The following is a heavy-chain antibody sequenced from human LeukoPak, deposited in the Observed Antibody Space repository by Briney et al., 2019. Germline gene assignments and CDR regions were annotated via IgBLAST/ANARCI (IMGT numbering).Heavy chain of an antibody. CDR1: GFTFSSYE. CDR3: ASFTGISGVGKDY. CDR2: ISSSGSTI. Sequence: GGSLRLSCAASGFTFSSYEMNWVRQAPGKGLEWVSYISSSGSTIYYADSVKGRFTISRDNAKNSMYLQMNSLRAEDTAVYYCASFTGISGVGKDYWGQGTLVTVSS. V-gene: IGHV3-48*03. J-gene: IGHJ4*02. D-gene: IGHD2-15*01.